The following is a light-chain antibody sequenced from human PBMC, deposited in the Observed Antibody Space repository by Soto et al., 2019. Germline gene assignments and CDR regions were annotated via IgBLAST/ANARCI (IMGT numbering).Light chain of an antibody. Sequence: QSVLTQPASVSGSPGQSITISCTGTSGDVDSHYVAWYQQHPNKAPKVLIYEGNNRPSGVSDRFSGSKSGNTASLTISGLQAGDEADYYCSSHTPNITLFGGGTKVTVL. CDR3: SSHTPNITL. J-gene: IGLJ2*01. V-gene: IGLV2-14*03. CDR2: EGN. CDR1: SGDVDSHY.